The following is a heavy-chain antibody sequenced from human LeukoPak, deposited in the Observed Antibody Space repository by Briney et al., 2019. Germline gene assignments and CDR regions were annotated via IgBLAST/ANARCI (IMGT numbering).Heavy chain of an antibody. Sequence: GGSLRLSCAASGFSLSNYAMNWVRQAPGKGLEWVSAILGNGDTYYADPVKGRFTISRDTSKNTLYLQMNSLRVDDTAIYYCAKDRVRTRGDYYFDYWGQGTLVTVSS. D-gene: IGHD1-1*01. J-gene: IGHJ4*02. CDR2: ILGNGDT. V-gene: IGHV3-23*01. CDR1: GFSLSNYA. CDR3: AKDRVRTRGDYYFDY.